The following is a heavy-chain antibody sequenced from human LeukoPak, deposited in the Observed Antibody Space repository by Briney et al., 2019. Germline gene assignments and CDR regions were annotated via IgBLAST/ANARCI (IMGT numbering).Heavy chain of an antibody. D-gene: IGHD2-15*01. CDR1: GFTFTSSA. CDR2: IVVGSGNT. Sequence: ASVKVSCKASGFTFTSSAMQWVRQARGQRLEWIGWIVVGSGNTNYAQKFQERVTITRDMSTSTVYMELSSLRSEDTAMYYCAREGYCSGGSCPMIYWGQGTLVSVSS. CDR3: AREGYCSGGSCPMIY. V-gene: IGHV1-58*02. J-gene: IGHJ4*02.